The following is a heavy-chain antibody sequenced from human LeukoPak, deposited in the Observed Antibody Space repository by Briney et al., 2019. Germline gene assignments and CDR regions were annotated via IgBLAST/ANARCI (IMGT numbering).Heavy chain of an antibody. CDR1: GFTFSSYA. Sequence: GGSLRLSCAASGFTFSSYAMSWVRQAPGKGLEWVSAISGSGGSTYYADSVKGRFTIFRDNSKNTLYLQMNSLRAGDTAVYYCAKEVWRRTVTTPLDYWGQGTLVTVSS. J-gene: IGHJ4*02. V-gene: IGHV3-23*01. D-gene: IGHD4-17*01. CDR3: AKEVWRRTVTTPLDY. CDR2: ISGSGGST.